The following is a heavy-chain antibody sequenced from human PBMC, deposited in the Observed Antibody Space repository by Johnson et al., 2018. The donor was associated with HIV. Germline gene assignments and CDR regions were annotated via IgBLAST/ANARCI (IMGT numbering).Heavy chain of an antibody. J-gene: IGHJ3*02. V-gene: IGHV3-23*04. Sequence: VQLVESGGGVVQPGGSLRLSCAASGFTFSSYAMSWVRQAPGKALEWVSAISGGDDSTYSVDSVKGRLSMSRDNSKNTLYVQMNSLRAEDTAVYYGAKGPRADAFDIWGQGTMVTVSS. CDR1: GFTFSSYA. CDR3: AKGPRADAFDI. CDR2: ISGGDDST.